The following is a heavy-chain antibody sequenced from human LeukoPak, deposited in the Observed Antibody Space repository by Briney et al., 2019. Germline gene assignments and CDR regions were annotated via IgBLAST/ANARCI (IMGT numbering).Heavy chain of an antibody. Sequence: SGGSLRLSCVASGFTFEDYTMHWVRQAPGKTLEWVSLISCDGTKYYTDSVKGRFTTSRDNSKNSLYLQMDTLRSEDTAFYYCVKDLSYESSGHVLEYWGQGTLVTVSS. V-gene: IGHV3-43*01. CDR1: GFTFEDYT. D-gene: IGHD3-22*01. J-gene: IGHJ4*02. CDR3: VKDLSYESSGHVLEY. CDR2: ISCDGTK.